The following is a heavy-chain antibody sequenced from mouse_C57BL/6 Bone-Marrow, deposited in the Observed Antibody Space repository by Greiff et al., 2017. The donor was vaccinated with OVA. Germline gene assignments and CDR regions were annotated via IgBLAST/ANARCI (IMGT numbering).Heavy chain of an antibody. CDR3: ARDGYYGDAMDY. CDR1: GYTFTSYW. D-gene: IGHD2-3*01. J-gene: IGHJ4*01. CDR2: IDPSDSYT. V-gene: IGHV1-69*01. Sequence: QVQLQQSGAELVMPGASVKLSCKASGYTFTSYWMHWVKQRPGQGLEWIGEIDPSDSYTNYNQKFKGKSTLTVDKSSSTAYMQLSSLTSEDSAVYYCARDGYYGDAMDYWGQGTSVTVSS.